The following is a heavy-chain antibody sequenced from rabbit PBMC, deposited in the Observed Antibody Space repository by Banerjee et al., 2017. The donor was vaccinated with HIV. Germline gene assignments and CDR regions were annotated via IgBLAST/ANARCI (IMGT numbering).Heavy chain of an antibody. V-gene: IGHV1S40*01. CDR3: ARADYAGYGYDNL. D-gene: IGHD6-1*01. J-gene: IGHJ4*01. CDR1: GFSFSSSYY. CDR2: IYVGSSGST. Sequence: QSLEESGGDLVKPGASLTLTCTASGFSFSSSYYMCWVRQAPGKGLEWIACIYVGSSGSTYYASWAKGRFTISKTSSTTVTLQMTSLTAADTATYFCARADYAGYGYDNLWGPGTLVTVS.